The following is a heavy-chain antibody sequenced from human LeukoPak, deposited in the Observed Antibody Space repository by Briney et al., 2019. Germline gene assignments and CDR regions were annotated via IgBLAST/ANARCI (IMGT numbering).Heavy chain of an antibody. V-gene: IGHV3-7*03. J-gene: IGHJ4*02. CDR1: GFTFGSYA. CDR2: IKQDGSEK. Sequence: GGSLRLSCAASGFTFGSYAMNWVRQAPGKGLEWVANIKQDGSEKNYVDSVKGRFTISRDNAKNSLYLQMNSLRAEDTAVYYCASGLELDYWGQGTLVTVSS. CDR3: ASGLELDY.